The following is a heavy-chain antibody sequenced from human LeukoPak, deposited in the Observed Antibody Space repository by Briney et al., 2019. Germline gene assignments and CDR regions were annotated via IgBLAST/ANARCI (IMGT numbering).Heavy chain of an antibody. CDR3: ATSGDSTSYYYYGMDV. CDR2: INPNSGGT. CDR1: GYTFTGYY. Sequence: ASVKVSCKASGYTFTGYYMHWVRQAPGQGLEWMGWINPNSGGTNYAQKFQGRVTMTRDMSISTAYMELSRLRSDDTAVYYCATSGDSTSYYYYGMDVWGQGTTVTVSS. V-gene: IGHV1-2*02. D-gene: IGHD3-10*01. J-gene: IGHJ6*02.